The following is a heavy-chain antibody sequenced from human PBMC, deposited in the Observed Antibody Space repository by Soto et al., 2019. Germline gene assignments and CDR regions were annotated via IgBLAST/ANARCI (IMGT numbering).Heavy chain of an antibody. Sequence: QVLEWMGIINPSGGSTSYAQKFQGRVTMTRDTSTSTVYMELSSLRSEDTSVYYCASTVTTWSPDSSFDYWGQGTLVTVSS. CDR2: INPSGGST. J-gene: IGHJ4*02. CDR3: ASTVTTWSPDSSFDY. D-gene: IGHD4-4*01. V-gene: IGHV1-46*01.